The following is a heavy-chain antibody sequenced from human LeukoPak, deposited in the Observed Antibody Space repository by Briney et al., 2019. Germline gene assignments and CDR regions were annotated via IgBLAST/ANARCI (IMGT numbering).Heavy chain of an antibody. CDR3: ARCGTPNNYHYYGMDV. J-gene: IGHJ6*02. Sequence: GGSLRLSCAASGFTVGRNYMSWVRQAPGKGLEWVSYIRISGGYTNYADSVKGRFTISRDNAKNSLYLQMNSLRAEDTAVYYCARCGTPNNYHYYGMDVWGQGTTVTFSS. D-gene: IGHD1-26*01. CDR1: GFTVGRNY. CDR2: IRISGGYT. V-gene: IGHV3-11*03.